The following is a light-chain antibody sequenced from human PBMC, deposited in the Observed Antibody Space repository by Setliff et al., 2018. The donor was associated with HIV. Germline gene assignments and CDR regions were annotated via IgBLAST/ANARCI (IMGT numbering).Light chain of an antibody. CDR1: SSNIGAGFD. Sequence: SVLAQPPSVSGAPGQRVTISCTGSSSNIGAGFDVHWYQQFPGTAPKLLIYSFTNRPSGVPDRFSGSKSGTSASLAIAGLQAEDEADYCQSYDSSLSCYVFGTGTKVTVL. CDR3: QSYDSSLSCYV. J-gene: IGLJ1*01. V-gene: IGLV1-40*01. CDR2: SFT.